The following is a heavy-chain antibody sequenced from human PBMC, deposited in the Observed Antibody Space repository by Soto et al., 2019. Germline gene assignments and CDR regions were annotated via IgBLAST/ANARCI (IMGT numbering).Heavy chain of an antibody. CDR1: GFSLSTSGVG. Sequence: QITLKESGPTLVKPTQTLTLTCTFSGFSLSTSGVGLGWIRQPPGKALEWLAAIFWDDDKRYSPSLKSRLTITKDTSRTPVVLTMTNMDPVDTATYYCAHRPSYGDFGGTFDYWGQGTLVTVSS. D-gene: IGHD2-21*02. CDR3: AHRPSYGDFGGTFDY. V-gene: IGHV2-5*02. CDR2: IFWDDDK. J-gene: IGHJ4*02.